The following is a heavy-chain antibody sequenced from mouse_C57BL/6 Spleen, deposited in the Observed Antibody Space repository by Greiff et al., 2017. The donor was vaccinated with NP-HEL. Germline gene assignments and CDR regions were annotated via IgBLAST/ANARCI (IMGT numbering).Heavy chain of an antibody. Sequence: QVQLKQPGAELVKPGASVKLSCKASGYTFTSYWMQWVKQRPGQGLEWIGEIDPSDSYTNYNQKFKGKATLTVDTSSSTAYMQLSSLTSEDSAVYYCARWRDYDAMDYWGQGTSVTVSS. V-gene: IGHV1-50*01. CDR1: GYTFTSYW. CDR2: IDPSDSYT. CDR3: ARWRDYDAMDY. J-gene: IGHJ4*01.